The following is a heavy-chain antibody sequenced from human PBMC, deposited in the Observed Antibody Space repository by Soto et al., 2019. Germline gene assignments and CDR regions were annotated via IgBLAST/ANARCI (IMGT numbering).Heavy chain of an antibody. V-gene: IGHV3-33*01. D-gene: IGHD1-26*01. J-gene: IGHJ4*02. CDR3: ARYWDSTWDY. CDR2: IGYDGSTQ. Sequence: VQLMESGGGVVQPGRSLRLSCAASGFTFSNCGMHWFRQAPGKGLEWVAVIGYDGSTQYYADSVRGRFTISRDNSENMLYLQMNSLRAEDTAVYWCARYWDSTWDYWGQGSRVTVSS. CDR1: GFTFSNCG.